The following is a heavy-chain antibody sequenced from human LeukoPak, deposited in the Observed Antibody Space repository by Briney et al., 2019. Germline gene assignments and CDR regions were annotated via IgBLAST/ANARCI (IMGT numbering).Heavy chain of an antibody. V-gene: IGHV3-9*01. D-gene: IGHD3-22*01. Sequence: GGSLRLSCAASGFGFDDYAMHWVRQGPGKGLEWVASISWNSVKIAYGDSVRGRFTISRDNAKRSLYLQMNSLRTDDTALYYCAKGPTYYYDNSAYYFDHWGQGTLVTAAS. J-gene: IGHJ4*02. CDR3: AKGPTYYYDNSAYYFDH. CDR2: ISWNSVKI. CDR1: GFGFDDYA.